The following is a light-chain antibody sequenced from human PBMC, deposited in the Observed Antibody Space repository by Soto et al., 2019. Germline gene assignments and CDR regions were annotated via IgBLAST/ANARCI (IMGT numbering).Light chain of an antibody. CDR3: QQYGSSPRLT. V-gene: IGKV3-20*01. Sequence: EIVLTQSPGTLSLSPGERATLSCRASQSVSSSYLAWYQQKPGQAPRLLIYGASSRATGMPDRFSGSGSGTDFTLTISRLEPEDFAVYYCQQYGSSPRLTFGGGTKEEIK. CDR1: QSVSSSY. CDR2: GAS. J-gene: IGKJ4*01.